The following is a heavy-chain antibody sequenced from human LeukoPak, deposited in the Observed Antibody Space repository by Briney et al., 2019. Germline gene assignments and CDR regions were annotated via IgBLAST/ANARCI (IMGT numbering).Heavy chain of an antibody. CDR1: GFTFSDYY. Sequence: PGGSLRLSCAASGFTFSDYYMSWIRQAPGKGLEWVSYSSSSSSYTNYADSVKGRFTISRDNAKNSLYLQMNSLRAEDTAVYYCARDPFTYYYDSSGLPSAAFDIWGQGTMVTVSS. J-gene: IGHJ3*02. CDR2: SSSSSSYT. CDR3: ARDPFTYYYDSSGLPSAAFDI. V-gene: IGHV3-11*05. D-gene: IGHD3-22*01.